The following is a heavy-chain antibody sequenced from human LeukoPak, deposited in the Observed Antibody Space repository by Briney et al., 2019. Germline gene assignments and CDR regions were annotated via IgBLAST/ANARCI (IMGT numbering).Heavy chain of an antibody. J-gene: IGHJ6*02. Sequence: GASVKVSCKASGYTFTGYYMHWVRQAPGQGLEWMGWINPNSGGTNYAQKFQGWVTMTRDTSISTAYMELSRLRSDDTAVYYCARETAMVAVDYYGMDVWGQGTTVTVSS. V-gene: IGHV1-2*04. CDR1: GYTFTGYY. CDR3: ARETAMVAVDYYGMDV. CDR2: INPNSGGT. D-gene: IGHD5-18*01.